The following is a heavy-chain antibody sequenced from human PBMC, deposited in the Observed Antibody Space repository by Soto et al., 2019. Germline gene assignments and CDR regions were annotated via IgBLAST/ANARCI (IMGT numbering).Heavy chain of an antibody. V-gene: IGHV3-13*05. J-gene: IGHJ2*01. CDR3: ARGGYSYGNWYFDL. Sequence: EVQLVESGGGLIQPGGSLRLSCAASGFTVSSNYMSWVRQAPGKGLEWVSAIGTAGDPYYPGSVKGRFTISRENAKNSLYLQMNSLRAGDTAVYYCARGGYSYGNWYFDLWGRGTLVTVSS. CDR2: IGTAGDP. D-gene: IGHD5-18*01. CDR1: GFTVSSNY.